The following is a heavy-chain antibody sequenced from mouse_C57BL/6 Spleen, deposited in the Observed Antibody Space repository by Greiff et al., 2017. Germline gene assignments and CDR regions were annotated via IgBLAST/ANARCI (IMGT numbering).Heavy chain of an antibody. D-gene: IGHD3-1*01. V-gene: IGHV1-82*01. CDR1: GYAFSSSW. Sequence: QVQLQQSGAELVKPGASVKLSCKASGYAFSSSWMNWVKQRPGKGLEWIGRIYPGAGDTNYNGKFKGKATLTTDKSSSLAYMQLSSLTSEDSAVYFCARFWVGRGYFDYWGQGTTLTVSS. CDR2: IYPGAGDT. CDR3: ARFWVGRGYFDY. J-gene: IGHJ2*01.